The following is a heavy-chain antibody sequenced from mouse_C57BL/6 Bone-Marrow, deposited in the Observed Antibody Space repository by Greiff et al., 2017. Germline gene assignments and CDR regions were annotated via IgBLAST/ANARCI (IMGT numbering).Heavy chain of an antibody. CDR2: IYPGSGST. CDR3: AREGLYERGLYYGNP. CDR1: GYTFTSYW. Sequence: VQLQQPGAELVKPGASVKMSCKASGYTFTSYWITWVKQRPGQGLEWIGDIYPGSGSTNYNEKFKSKATLTVDTSSSTAYMQLSSLTSEDSAVXYCAREGLYERGLYYGNPWGQGTTLTVSS. D-gene: IGHD2-1*01. J-gene: IGHJ2*01. V-gene: IGHV1-55*01.